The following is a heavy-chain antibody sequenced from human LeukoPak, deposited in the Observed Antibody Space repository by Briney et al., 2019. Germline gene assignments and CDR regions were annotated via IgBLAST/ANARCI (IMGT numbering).Heavy chain of an antibody. Sequence: SETLSLTCTVSGGSLSGYYWSWIWQPPGKGLEWIGHISYSGSTRYNSSLNSRVTISVDTSKNQFSLKLTSVTAADTAVYYCARFTGTYLAYWGQGILVTVSS. CDR2: ISYSGST. V-gene: IGHV4-59*01. CDR1: GGSLSGYY. CDR3: ARFTGTYLAY. D-gene: IGHD2-8*02. J-gene: IGHJ4*02.